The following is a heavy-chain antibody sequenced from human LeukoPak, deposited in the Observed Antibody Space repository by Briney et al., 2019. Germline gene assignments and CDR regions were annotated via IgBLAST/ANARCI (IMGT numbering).Heavy chain of an antibody. J-gene: IGHJ4*02. CDR3: ARAKPKNMVRGLIMRRERRYYFDY. CDR2: IYSGGST. Sequence: SGGSLRLSCAASGFTVSSNYMSWVRQAPGKGLEWVSVIYSGGSTYYADSVKGRFTISRDNSKSTLYIQMNSLRAEDTAVYYCARAKPKNMVRGLIMRRERRYYFDYWGQGTLVTVSS. D-gene: IGHD3-10*01. CDR1: GFTVSSNY. V-gene: IGHV3-53*01.